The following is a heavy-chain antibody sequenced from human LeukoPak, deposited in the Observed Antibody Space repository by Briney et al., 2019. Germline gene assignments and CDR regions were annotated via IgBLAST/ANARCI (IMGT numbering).Heavy chain of an antibody. Sequence: QAGGSLRLSCAASGFTFSSYAMHWVRQAPGEGLEYVSAISSNGVSTYYANSVKGRFTISRDNSKNTLYLQMGSLRAEDMAVYYCARGLYCYDTTLDYWGQGTLVTVSS. V-gene: IGHV3-64*01. J-gene: IGHJ4*02. CDR1: GFTFSSYA. D-gene: IGHD3-22*01. CDR3: ARGLYCYDTTLDY. CDR2: ISSNGVST.